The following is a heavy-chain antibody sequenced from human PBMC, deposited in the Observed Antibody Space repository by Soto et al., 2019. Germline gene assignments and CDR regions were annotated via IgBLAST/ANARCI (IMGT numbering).Heavy chain of an antibody. Sequence: QLQLQESGPGLVKPSETLSLTCTVSGGSISSSIYYWGWIRQPPGKGLQWVGSVYHSGSTYYNPALKSRVTIFVDTCKNPFALRLSSMTSAYTAVYSWARSGGVDQQLVHYAFDLWGHGTMVAVSS. V-gene: IGHV4-39*01. CDR1: GGSISSSIYY. CDR3: ARSGGVDQQLVHYAFDL. D-gene: IGHD6-13*01. CDR2: VYHSGST. J-gene: IGHJ3*01.